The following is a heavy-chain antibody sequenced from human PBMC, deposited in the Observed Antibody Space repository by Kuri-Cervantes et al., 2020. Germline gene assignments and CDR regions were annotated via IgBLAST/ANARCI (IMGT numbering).Heavy chain of an antibody. CDR3: AGVPAAIRAGGWFDP. CDR2: IYYSGST. J-gene: IGHJ5*02. CDR1: GGSVSSGSYY. V-gene: IGHV4-31*02. Sequence: LRLSCTVSGGSVSSGSYYWSWIRQHPGKGLEWIGYIYYSGSTYYNPSLKSRVTISVDTSKNQFSLKLSSVTAADTAVYYCAGVPAAIRAGGWFDPWGQGTLVTVSS. D-gene: IGHD2-2*01.